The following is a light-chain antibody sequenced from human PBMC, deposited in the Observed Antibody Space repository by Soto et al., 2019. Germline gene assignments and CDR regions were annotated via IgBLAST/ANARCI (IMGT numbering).Light chain of an antibody. Sequence: DIVLTQSPATLSLSPGERATLSCRASQSVSSYLAWYQQKPGQAPRLLIYDASNRATGIPARFSGSGSGIDFTLTISSLEPEDFGVYYCQQRSNWPRTFGQGTKVEIK. J-gene: IGKJ1*01. V-gene: IGKV3-11*01. CDR3: QQRSNWPRT. CDR2: DAS. CDR1: QSVSSY.